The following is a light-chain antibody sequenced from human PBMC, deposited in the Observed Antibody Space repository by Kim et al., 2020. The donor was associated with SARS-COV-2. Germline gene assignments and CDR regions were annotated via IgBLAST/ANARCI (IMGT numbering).Light chain of an antibody. V-gene: IGKV3-15*01. CDR2: GAF. CDR3: QQYNNWPLT. Sequence: EIVMTQSPATLSVSPGESPTLSCRASHSVWIKLAWYQQKPGQAPRLLIYGAFSRATGIPARFSGSGSGTEFTLTISSLQSEDFAVYYCQQYNNWPLTFGGGTKVDIK. CDR1: HSVWIK. J-gene: IGKJ4*01.